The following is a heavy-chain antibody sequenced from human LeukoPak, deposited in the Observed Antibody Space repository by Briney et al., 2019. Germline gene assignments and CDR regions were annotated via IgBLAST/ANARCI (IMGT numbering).Heavy chain of an antibody. D-gene: IGHD2-21*01. CDR2: ISSSSSYI. V-gene: IGHV3-21*01. CDR3: ARTVVVITRFDY. Sequence: PGGSLRPSFAASGFTLSSHSMNWVRPAPGKGLEWVSSISSSSSYIYYADSVKGRFTISRDNAKNSLYLQMNSLRAEDTAVYYCARTVVVITRFDYWGQGTLVTVSS. CDR1: GFTLSSHS. J-gene: IGHJ4*02.